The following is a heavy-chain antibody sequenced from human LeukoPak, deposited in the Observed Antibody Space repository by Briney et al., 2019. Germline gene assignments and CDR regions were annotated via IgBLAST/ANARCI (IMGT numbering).Heavy chain of an antibody. Sequence: ASVTVSCTASGYTFTSYDINWVRQATGQGLEWMGWMNPNSGNTGYAQKFQGRVTMTRNTSISTAYMELSSLRSEDTAVYYCARAGYYDSSGYYFPVLHYYYGMDVWGQGTTVTVSS. CDR2: MNPNSGNT. CDR3: ARAGYYDSSGYYFPVLHYYYGMDV. J-gene: IGHJ6*02. D-gene: IGHD3-22*01. CDR1: GYTFTSYD. V-gene: IGHV1-8*01.